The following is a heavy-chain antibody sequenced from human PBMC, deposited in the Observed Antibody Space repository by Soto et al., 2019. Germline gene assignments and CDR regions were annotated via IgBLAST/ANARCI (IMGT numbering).Heavy chain of an antibody. CDR2: IYYSGSA. D-gene: IGHD3-10*01. CDR1: GGSISSYY. V-gene: IGHV4-59*01. CDR3: ARTSTRKYYYGSGSYFEGFDS. J-gene: IGHJ4*02. Sequence: PSETLSLTCTVSGGSISSYYWSWVRQPPGKGLEWIGYIYYSGSANYNPSLKSRVTISIDTSKNQFSLKLSSVTAADTAVYYCARTSTRKYYYGSGSYFEGFDSWGQGTLVTVSS.